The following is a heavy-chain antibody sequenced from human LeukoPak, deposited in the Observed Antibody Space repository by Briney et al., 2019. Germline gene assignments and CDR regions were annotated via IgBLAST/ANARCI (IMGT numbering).Heavy chain of an antibody. CDR1: GFTFSTYG. V-gene: IGHV3-30*02. Sequence: PGASLRLSCAASGFTFSTYGMHWVRQAPCKGLEWVAFRRYDGNNKYYADFVKGRFTISRDNSKNTLYLHMNSLRTEDTAVYYCAKIEGKYQLANVPDHWGQGTLVTVSS. D-gene: IGHD2-2*01. CDR3: AKIEGKYQLANVPDH. CDR2: RRYDGNNK. J-gene: IGHJ4*02.